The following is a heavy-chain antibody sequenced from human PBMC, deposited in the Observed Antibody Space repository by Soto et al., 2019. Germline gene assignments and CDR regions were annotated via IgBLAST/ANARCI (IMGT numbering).Heavy chain of an antibody. CDR2: IIPILGIA. D-gene: IGHD2-2*01. CDR1: GGTFSSYT. Sequence: SVKVSCKASGGTFSSYTISWVRQAPGQGLEWMGRIIPILGIANYAQKFQGRVTITADKSTSTAYMELSSLRSEDTAVYYCARDSCSSTSCYFYYYYMDVWGKGTTVTVSS. CDR3: ARDSCSSTSCYFYYYYMDV. V-gene: IGHV1-69*04. J-gene: IGHJ6*03.